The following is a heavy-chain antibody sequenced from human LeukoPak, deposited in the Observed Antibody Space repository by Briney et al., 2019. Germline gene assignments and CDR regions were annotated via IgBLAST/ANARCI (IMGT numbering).Heavy chain of an antibody. Sequence: SETLSLTCTVSGGSISSSSYYWTWIRQPPGKGLEWIGYIYYSGSTNYNPSLKSRVTISVDTSKNQFSLKLTSVAAADTAVYYCARGVNSGYFDYCGQGTLVTVSS. D-gene: IGHD1-26*01. CDR2: IYYSGST. CDR1: GGSISSSSYY. J-gene: IGHJ4*02. V-gene: IGHV4-61*01. CDR3: ARGVNSGYFDY.